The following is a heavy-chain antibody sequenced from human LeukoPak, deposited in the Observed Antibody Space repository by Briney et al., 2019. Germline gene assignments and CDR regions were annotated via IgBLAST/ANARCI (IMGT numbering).Heavy chain of an antibody. CDR1: GDSLSSGGYS. D-gene: IGHD1-1*01. CDR3: ARAQRPSIQPYFYY. V-gene: IGHV4-30-2*01. Sequence: SEALSLSCAVPGDSLSSGGYSWSWIRQPPGKGLEWIGYIYHSGSTYYNPSLKSRVTISVDRSKNQFSLKLSSATAADTAVYYCARAQRPSIQPYFYYWGQGTLVTVSS. J-gene: IGHJ4*02. CDR2: IYHSGST.